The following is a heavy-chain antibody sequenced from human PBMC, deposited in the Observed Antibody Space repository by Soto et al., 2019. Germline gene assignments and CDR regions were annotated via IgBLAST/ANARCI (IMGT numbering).Heavy chain of an antibody. D-gene: IGHD4-17*01. V-gene: IGHV4-39*01. Sequence: SETLSLTCTVSGGSISSSSYYWGWIRQPPGKGLEWIGSIYYSGSTYYNPSLKSRVTISVDTSKNQFSLKLSSVTAADTAVYYCARQGWATVTTFAFDIWGQGTMVTVSS. J-gene: IGHJ3*02. CDR3: ARQGWATVTTFAFDI. CDR2: IYYSGST. CDR1: GGSISSSSYY.